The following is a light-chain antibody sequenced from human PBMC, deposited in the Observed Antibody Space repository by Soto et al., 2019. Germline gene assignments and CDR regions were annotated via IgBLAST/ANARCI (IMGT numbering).Light chain of an antibody. J-gene: IGLJ2*01. CDR2: VNSDGSH. V-gene: IGLV4-69*01. Sequence: QPVLTQSPSASASLGASVKLTCTLSSGHSTYAIAWHQQQPEKGPRFLMKVNSDGSHTKGDGIPDRFSGSSSGAERYITISSLQSEDEADYYCQTWNTGIEVFGGGTKLTVL. CDR1: SGHSTYA. CDR3: QTWNTGIEV.